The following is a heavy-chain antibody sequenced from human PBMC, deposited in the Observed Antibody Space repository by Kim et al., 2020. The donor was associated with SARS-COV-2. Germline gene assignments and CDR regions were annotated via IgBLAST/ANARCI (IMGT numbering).Heavy chain of an antibody. Sequence: GGSLRLSCAASGFTFSSYAMSWVRQAPGKGLDWVSAIGGTNTYYADSVKGRFTISRDISKNTVYLQMNSLRAEDTAVYYCAWYGSGSHTVGYYFEYWGQGTLVYVSS. CDR1: GFTFSSYA. V-gene: IGHV3-23*01. J-gene: IGHJ4*02. CDR3: AWYGSGSHTVGYYFEY. D-gene: IGHD3-10*01. CDR2: IGGTNT.